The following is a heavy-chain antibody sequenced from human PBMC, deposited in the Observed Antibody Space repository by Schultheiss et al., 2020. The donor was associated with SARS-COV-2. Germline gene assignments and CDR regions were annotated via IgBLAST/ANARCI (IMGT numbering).Heavy chain of an antibody. V-gene: IGHV4-39*07. Sequence: SETLSLTCTVSGGSISSSSYYWSWIRQPPGKGLEWIGEINHSGSTNYNPSLKSRVTISVDTSKNQFSLKLSSVTAADTAVYYCARRHVMTTVPSGYFDLWGRGTLVTVSS. CDR3: ARRHVMTTVPSGYFDL. CDR1: GGSISSSSYY. J-gene: IGHJ2*01. D-gene: IGHD4-17*01. CDR2: INHSGST.